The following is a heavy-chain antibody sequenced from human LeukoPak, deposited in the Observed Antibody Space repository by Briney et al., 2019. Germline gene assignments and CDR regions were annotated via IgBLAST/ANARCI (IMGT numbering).Heavy chain of an antibody. CDR2: ISSSSSNT. CDR1: GFTFITRY. V-gene: IGHV3-11*03. Sequence: GGSLRLSPADSGFTFITRYIRCSRQAPGKGLEWVSYISSSSSNTNYADSVKGRFTISRDNAKNSLSLQMNSLRAEDTAVYFWTRSLPANTPLPFDYWGQGTLVSVSS. CDR3: TRSLPANTPLPFDY. D-gene: IGHD3/OR15-3a*01. J-gene: IGHJ4*02.